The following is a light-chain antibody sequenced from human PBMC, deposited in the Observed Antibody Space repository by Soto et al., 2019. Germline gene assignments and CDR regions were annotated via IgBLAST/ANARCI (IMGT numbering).Light chain of an antibody. V-gene: IGLV2-14*01. J-gene: IGLJ1*01. CDR1: SSGIGVYDY. CDR2: EVS. CDR3: ASYGGVYYV. Sequence: QSVLTQPASVSGSPGQSITISCTGTSSGIGVYDYVSWYQHHPGKAPKLMIYEVSNRPSGVSNRFFGSKSGNTASLTISGLQTEDEADYFCASYGGVYYVFGTGTKV.